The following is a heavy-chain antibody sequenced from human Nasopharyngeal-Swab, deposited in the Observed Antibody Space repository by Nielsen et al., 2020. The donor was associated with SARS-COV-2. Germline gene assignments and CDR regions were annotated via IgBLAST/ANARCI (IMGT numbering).Heavy chain of an antibody. Sequence: AALQASCKASGCIVTSYAINWMRQAAGQGLEWMGWMNPNSGNTGYVQKFQGRVTMTRNTSISTAYMELSSLRSEDTAVYYCARGKYGYSRSWYGGNWFDPWGQGTLGTVSS. CDR2: MNPNSGNT. D-gene: IGHD6-13*01. CDR3: ARGKYGYSRSWYGGNWFDP. CDR1: GCIVTSYA. V-gene: IGHV1-8*01. J-gene: IGHJ5*02.